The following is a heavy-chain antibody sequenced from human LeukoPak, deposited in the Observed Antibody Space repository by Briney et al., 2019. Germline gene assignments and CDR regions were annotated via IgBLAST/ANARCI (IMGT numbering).Heavy chain of an antibody. D-gene: IGHD2-21*02. J-gene: IGHJ4*02. CDR1: GGSIGSYY. CDR2: IYYSGST. CDR3: AREAYCGGDCYSYYFDY. Sequence: SETLSLTCTVSGGSIGSYYWSWIRQPPGKGLEWIGYIYYSGSTNYNPSLKSRVTISVDTSKNQFSLKLSSVTAADTAVYYCAREAYCGGDCYSYYFDYWGQGTLVTVSS. V-gene: IGHV4-59*01.